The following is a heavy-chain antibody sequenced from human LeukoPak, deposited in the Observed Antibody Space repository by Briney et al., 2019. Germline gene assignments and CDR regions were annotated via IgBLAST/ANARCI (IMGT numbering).Heavy chain of an antibody. CDR3: ARDDYYHYDY. V-gene: IGHV7-4-1*02. CDR2: VNTNTGNP. CDR1: GYTFTTYG. D-gene: IGHD3-10*01. J-gene: IGHJ4*02. Sequence: GASVKVSCKASGYTFTTYGVNWVRQAPGQGLEWMGWVNTNTGNPTYAQGFTGRFVFSLDTSVSTAYLQISSLKAEDTAVYYCARDDYYHYDYWGQGTLVTVSS.